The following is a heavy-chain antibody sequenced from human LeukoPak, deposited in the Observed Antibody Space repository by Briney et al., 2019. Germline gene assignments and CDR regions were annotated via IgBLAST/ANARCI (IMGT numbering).Heavy chain of an antibody. Sequence: PSQTLSLTCTVSGGSISSGSYYWSWIRQPAGTGLEWIGRIYTSGSTNYNPSLKSRVTISVDTSKNQFSLKLSSVTAADTAVYYCARDVDTAISDYWGQGTLVTVSS. CDR2: IYTSGST. V-gene: IGHV4-61*02. CDR3: ARDVDTAISDY. J-gene: IGHJ4*02. D-gene: IGHD5-18*01. CDR1: GGSISSGSYY.